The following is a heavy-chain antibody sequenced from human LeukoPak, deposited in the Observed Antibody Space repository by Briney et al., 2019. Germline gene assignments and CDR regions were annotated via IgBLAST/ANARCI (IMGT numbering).Heavy chain of an antibody. D-gene: IGHD6-25*01. CDR1: GGSFSGYY. CDR2: IYTSGST. CDR3: ARGGYADFDY. V-gene: IGHV4-59*10. Sequence: SETLSLTCAVYGGSFSGYYWSWIRQPAGKGLEWIGRIYTSGSTNYNPSLKSRVTISVDTSKNQFSLKLSSVTAADTAVYYCARGGYADFDYWGQGTLVTVSS. J-gene: IGHJ4*02.